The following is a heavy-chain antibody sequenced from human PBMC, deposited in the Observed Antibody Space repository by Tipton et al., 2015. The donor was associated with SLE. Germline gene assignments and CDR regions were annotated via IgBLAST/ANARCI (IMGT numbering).Heavy chain of an antibody. CDR2: INHSGIT. V-gene: IGHV4-34*01. CDR1: VGSFSGYY. CDR3: AREARRTWRAFDV. Sequence: TLSLTCAVYVGSFSGYYWSWIRQSPGKGLEWIGEINHSGITTYNTSLKSRVTISVDTSKNQFSLKVMSVTAADTAVYYCAREARRTWRAFDVWGQGTLVTVSS. J-gene: IGHJ3*01.